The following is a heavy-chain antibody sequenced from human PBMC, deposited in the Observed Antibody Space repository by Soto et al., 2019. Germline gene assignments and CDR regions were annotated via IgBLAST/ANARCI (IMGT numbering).Heavy chain of an antibody. J-gene: IGHJ6*02. CDR2: IRNKPNSYTT. CDR1: GFTFSDHY. D-gene: IGHD2-2*01. V-gene: IGHV3-72*01. Sequence: EVQLVESGGGLVQPGGSLRLSCAASGFTFSDHYMDWVRQAPGKGLEWLGRIRNKPNSYTTEYAASVKGRFTISRDDSKNSLYLQMNSLKTEDTAVYYCARGPYSYQPQRSYYYGMDVWGQGTTVTVSS. CDR3: ARGPYSYQPQRSYYYGMDV.